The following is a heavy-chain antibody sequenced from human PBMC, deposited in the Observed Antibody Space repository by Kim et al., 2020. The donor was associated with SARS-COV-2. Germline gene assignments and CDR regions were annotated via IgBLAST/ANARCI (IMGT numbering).Heavy chain of an antibody. Sequence: GGSLRLSCAASGFTFSGSAMHWVRQASGKGLEWVGRIRSKANSYATAYAASVKGRFTISRDDSKNTAYLQMNSLKTEDTAVYYCTWRPSWDYYYYYGIDVWGQGTPVTVAS. J-gene: IGHJ6*02. V-gene: IGHV3-73*01. CDR1: GFTFSGSA. CDR2: IRSKANSYAT. CDR3: TWRPSWDYYYYYGIDV. D-gene: IGHD3-10*01.